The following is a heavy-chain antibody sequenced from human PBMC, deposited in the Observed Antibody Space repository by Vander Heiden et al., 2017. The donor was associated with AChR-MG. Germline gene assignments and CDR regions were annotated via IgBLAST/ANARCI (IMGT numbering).Heavy chain of an antibody. CDR2: ISSSGSTI. D-gene: IGHD4-17*01. CDR1: GFPFSDYY. V-gene: IGHV3-11*01. J-gene: IGHJ4*02. Sequence: QVQLVESGGGLVKPGGSLRLSCAASGFPFSDYYRGWIRQAPGKGREGVSYISSSGSTIYYADSVKGRFTISRDNAKNSLYLQMNSLRAEDTAVYYCARRRNYCDPRFLSYYFDYWGQGTLVTVSS. CDR3: ARRRNYCDPRFLSYYFDY.